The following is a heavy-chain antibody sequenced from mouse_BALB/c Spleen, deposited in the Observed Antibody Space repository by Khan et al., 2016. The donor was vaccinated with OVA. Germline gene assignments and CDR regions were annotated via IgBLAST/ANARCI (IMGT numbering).Heavy chain of an antibody. CDR3: ARCGKRGFAY. CDR1: GFTFSDYG. V-gene: IGHV5-15*02. J-gene: IGHJ3*01. Sequence: EVELVESGGGLVQPGGSRKLSCAASGFTFSDYGMAWVRQAPGKGPEWVAFVSSLAYNFYYADTVTGRFTISRENAKNTLYLEMSSLRSEDTAMDYCARCGKRGFAYWGQGTLVTVSA. CDR2: VSSLAYNF.